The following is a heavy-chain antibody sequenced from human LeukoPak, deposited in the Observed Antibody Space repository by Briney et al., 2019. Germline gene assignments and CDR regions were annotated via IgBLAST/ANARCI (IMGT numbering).Heavy chain of an antibody. CDR2: IYYSGST. J-gene: IGHJ6*03. Sequence: SETLSLTCTVPGGSISSSSYYWGWIRQPPGKGLEWIGSIYYSGSTYYNPSLKSRVTISVDTSKNQFSLKLSSVTAADTAVYYCARAGSYGSGSYHLNYYYYYMDVWGKGTTVTISS. D-gene: IGHD3-10*01. CDR3: ARAGSYGSGSYHLNYYYYYMDV. CDR1: GGSISSSSYY. V-gene: IGHV4-39*07.